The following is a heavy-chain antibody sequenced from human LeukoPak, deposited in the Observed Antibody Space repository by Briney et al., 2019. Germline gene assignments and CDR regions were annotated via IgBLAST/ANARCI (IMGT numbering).Heavy chain of an antibody. V-gene: IGHV3-7*01. D-gene: IGHD3-22*01. CDR3: AREYYYDSSGFDY. CDR2: IKQDGSEK. Sequence: GGSLRLSCAASGFTFSSYWMSWVRQAPGKGLEWVANIKQDGSEKYYVDSVKGRFTISRDNAKNSLYLQMNSLRAEDTAVYYCAREYYYDSSGFDYWGQATLVTVSS. J-gene: IGHJ4*02. CDR1: GFTFSSYW.